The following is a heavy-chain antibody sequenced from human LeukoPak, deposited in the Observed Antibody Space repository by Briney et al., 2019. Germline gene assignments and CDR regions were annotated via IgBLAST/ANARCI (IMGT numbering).Heavy chain of an antibody. CDR3: ARAAAGTYYYYYYMDV. CDR2: INPNSGGT. V-gene: IGHV1-2*06. CDR1: GYTFTGYY. J-gene: IGHJ6*03. D-gene: IGHD6-13*01. Sequence: ASVKVSCKASGYTFTGYYMHWVRQAPGQGLERMGRINPNSGGTNYAQKFQGRVTMTRDTSISTAYMELSRLRSDDTAVYYCARAAAGTYYYYYYMDVWGKGTTVTVPS.